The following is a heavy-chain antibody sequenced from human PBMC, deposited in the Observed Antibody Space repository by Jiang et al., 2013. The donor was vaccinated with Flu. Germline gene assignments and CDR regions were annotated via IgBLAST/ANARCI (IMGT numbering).Heavy chain of an antibody. Sequence: QLLESGGGLVQPGGSLRLSCAASGFTFSSGAMSWVRQAPGKGLEWVSGISGSSGSTYYADSVKGRFTISRDNSKNTLYLEMNSLRAEDTAVYYCAKGPHGSGTYYGYWGQGTLLTVSS. CDR2: ISGSSGST. V-gene: IGHV3-23*01. CDR3: AKGPHGSGTYYGY. CDR1: GFTFSSGA. J-gene: IGHJ4*02. D-gene: IGHD3-10*01.